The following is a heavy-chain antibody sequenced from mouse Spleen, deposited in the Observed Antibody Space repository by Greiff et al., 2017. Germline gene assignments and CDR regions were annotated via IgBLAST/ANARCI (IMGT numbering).Heavy chain of an antibody. D-gene: IGHD4-1*02. CDR2: ISYDGSN. V-gene: IGHV3-6*01. J-gene: IGHJ3*01. CDR3: ARGNWDDWFAY. CDR1: GYSITSGYY. Sequence: EVQLQESGPGLVKPSQSLSLTCSVTGYSITSGYYWNWIRQFPGNKLEWMGYISYDGSNNYNPSLKNRISITRDTSKNQFFLKLNSVTTEDTATYYCARGNWDDWFAYWGQGTLVTVSA.